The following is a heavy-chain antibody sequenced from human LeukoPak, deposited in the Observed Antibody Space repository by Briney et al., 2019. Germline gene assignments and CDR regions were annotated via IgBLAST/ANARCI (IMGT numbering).Heavy chain of an antibody. D-gene: IGHD2-2*01. CDR2: ISTHDVNT. J-gene: IGHJ4*02. V-gene: IGHV1-18*01. CDR3: ATDLGYCSSTTFDTFDY. CDR1: GYTFTRSG. Sequence: ASVKVSCKASGYTFTRSGISWVRQAPGQGLEWMGWISTHDVNTKYAQKLQGRVTLTTDTSTSTAYMELRSLRSDDTAVYYCATDLGYCSSTTFDTFDYWGQGTLVTVSS.